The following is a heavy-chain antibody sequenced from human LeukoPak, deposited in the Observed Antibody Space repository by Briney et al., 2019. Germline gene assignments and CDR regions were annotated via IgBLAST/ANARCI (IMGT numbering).Heavy chain of an antibody. Sequence: GGSLRLSCAASGFTFTKFWMAWVRQAPGKGLEWVGNIKQDGSIQYYGDSVKGRFTISRDNARNSLYLQMNSLRAEDTAVYYCARDILCSSTSCYDDYWGQGTLVTVSS. V-gene: IGHV3-7*01. CDR3: ARDILCSSTSCYDDY. J-gene: IGHJ4*02. CDR1: GFTFTKFW. D-gene: IGHD2-2*01. CDR2: IKQDGSIQ.